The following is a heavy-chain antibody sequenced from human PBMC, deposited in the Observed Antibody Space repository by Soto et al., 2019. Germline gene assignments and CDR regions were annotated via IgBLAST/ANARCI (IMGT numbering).Heavy chain of an antibody. V-gene: IGHV4-4*07. J-gene: IGHJ4*02. D-gene: IGHD3-16*01. Sequence: PSETLSLTCTVSGASISSYFWTWIRQPAGKGLDWIGRISTSGTTNYNPSLKSRFTMSVDTSKNHFSLNLSSVTAEDTALYYCAISQDRGGRTTFIYWGQGTQVTVSS. CDR1: GASISSYF. CDR2: ISTSGTT. CDR3: AISQDRGGRTTFIY.